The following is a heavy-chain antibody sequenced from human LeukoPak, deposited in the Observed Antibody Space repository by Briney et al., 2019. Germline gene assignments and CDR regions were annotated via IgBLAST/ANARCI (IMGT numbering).Heavy chain of an antibody. CDR2: ISAYNGNT. Sequence: ASVKVSCKASGYTFTSYGITWVRQAPGQGLEWMGWISAYNGNTNYAQELQGRVTMTTDTSTSTAYMEVRSLRSDDTAVYYCARELSLAGTVGFDPWGQGTLVIVSS. CDR3: ARELSLAGTVGFDP. J-gene: IGHJ5*02. CDR1: GYTFTSYG. V-gene: IGHV1-18*01. D-gene: IGHD1-1*01.